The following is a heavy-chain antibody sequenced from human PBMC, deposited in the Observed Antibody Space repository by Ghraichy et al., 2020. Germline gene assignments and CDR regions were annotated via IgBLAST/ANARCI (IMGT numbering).Heavy chain of an antibody. V-gene: IGHV3-30*02. J-gene: IGHJ6*02. CDR1: GFTFSSYG. Sequence: GGSLRLSCAASGFTFSSYGMHWVRQAPGKGLEWVAFIRYDGSNKYYADSVKGRFTISRDNSKNTLYLQMNSLRAEDKAVYYCAKDFEDCSGGDCYYYYYGMDVWGQGTTVTVSS. D-gene: IGHD2-21*02. CDR3: AKDFEDCSGGDCYYYYYGMDV. CDR2: IRYDGSNK.